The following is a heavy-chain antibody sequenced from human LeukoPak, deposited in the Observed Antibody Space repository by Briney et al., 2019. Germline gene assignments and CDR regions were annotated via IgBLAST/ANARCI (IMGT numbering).Heavy chain of an antibody. CDR2: INAYDGNT. Sequence: GASVKVSCKASGYTFNSYGISWVRQAPGQGLEWMGYINAYDGNTNYAQNFQGRVTMTTDTSTTTGYMGLRSLRSDDTAVYYCARVGTITIFGGDYWGQGTLVTVSS. V-gene: IGHV1-18*01. D-gene: IGHD3-3*01. J-gene: IGHJ4*02. CDR1: GYTFNSYG. CDR3: ARVGTITIFGGDY.